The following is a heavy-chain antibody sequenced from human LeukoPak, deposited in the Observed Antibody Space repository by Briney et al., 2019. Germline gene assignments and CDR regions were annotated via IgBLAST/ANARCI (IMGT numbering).Heavy chain of an antibody. Sequence: SETLSLTCAVYGGSFSGYYWSWIRQPAGKGLEWIGRIYTSGSTNYNPSLKSRVTMSVDTSKNQFSLKLSSVTAADTAVYYCARDSDYYDSSGYYSDAFDIWGQGTMVTVSS. V-gene: IGHV4-4*07. CDR3: ARDSDYYDSSGYYSDAFDI. J-gene: IGHJ3*02. CDR2: IYTSGST. CDR1: GGSFSGYY. D-gene: IGHD3-22*01.